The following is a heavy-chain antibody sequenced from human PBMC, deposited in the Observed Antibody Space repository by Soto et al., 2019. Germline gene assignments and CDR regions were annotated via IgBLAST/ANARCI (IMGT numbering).Heavy chain of an antibody. D-gene: IGHD3-16*02. CDR1: GFTFSSYA. CDR3: AKKGREITFGGVIAD. CDR2: ISGSGGST. V-gene: IGHV3-23*01. Sequence: EVQLLESGGGLVQPGGSLRLYCAASGFTFSSYAMSWVRQAPGKGLEWVSAISGSGGSTYYADSVKGRFTISRDNSKNTLYLQMNSLRAEDTAVYYCAKKGREITFGGVIADWGQGTLVTVSS. J-gene: IGHJ4*02.